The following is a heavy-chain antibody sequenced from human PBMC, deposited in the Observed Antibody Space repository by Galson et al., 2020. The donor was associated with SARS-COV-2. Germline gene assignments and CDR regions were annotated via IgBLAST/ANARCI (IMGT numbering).Heavy chain of an antibody. V-gene: IGHV3-30*04. Sequence: QAGGSLRLSCGASGFTLPGYAMHWVRQAPGKGLEWVATIASDGSNKFYADSVRGRLTIPRDNSKNMLYVEMNSLRVEDTAVYYCARGGNYLDLWGQGTLVTVFS. J-gene: IGHJ5*02. CDR1: GFTLPGYA. CDR2: IASDGSNK. CDR3: ARGGNYLDL. D-gene: IGHD3-16*02.